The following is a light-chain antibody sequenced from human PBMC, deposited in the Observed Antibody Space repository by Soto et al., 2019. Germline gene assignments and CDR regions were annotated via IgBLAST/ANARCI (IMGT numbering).Light chain of an antibody. J-gene: IGLJ1*01. V-gene: IGLV2-14*03. CDR1: SSDVGGYNY. CDR3: SSYTTSNTRQIV. CDR2: DVS. Sequence: QSVLTHPASVSRSPGQAITISCTGTSSDVGGYNYVSWYQHHPGKAPKLIIYDVSNRPSGVSNRFSGSKSGNTASLTISGLQPEDEADYYCSSYTTSNTRQIVFGTGTKVTVL.